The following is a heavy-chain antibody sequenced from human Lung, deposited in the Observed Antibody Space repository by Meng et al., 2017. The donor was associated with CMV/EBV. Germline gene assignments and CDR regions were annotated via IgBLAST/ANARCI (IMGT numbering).Heavy chain of an antibody. J-gene: IGHJ4*02. CDR2: IRQSGDIT. D-gene: IGHD6-6*01. CDR3: ARQYSSSYYSDF. V-gene: IGHV4-34*01. Sequence: SXTXSLXCGLYGGSLSGFSWSWIRQTPGKGLEWIGEIRQSGDITNYNPSLKSPVTVSIDTSKKQFSLKLSAVTATDTAVYYCARQYSSSYYSDFWGQGTMVTVSS. CDR1: GGSLSGFS.